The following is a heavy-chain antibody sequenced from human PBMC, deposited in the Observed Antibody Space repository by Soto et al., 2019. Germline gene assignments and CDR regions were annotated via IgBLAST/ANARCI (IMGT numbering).Heavy chain of an antibody. D-gene: IGHD2-15*01. CDR1: GGSISSCGYY. V-gene: IGHV4-31*03. Sequence: SETLPLTCTVSGGSISSCGYYWSWIRQHPVKGLEWIGYIYYSGSTYYNPSLKSRVTISLDTSKNQFSLKLSSVTAADTAVYYCARVLGYCSRGNRSPHYCGQRLLVTVSS. CDR2: IYYSGST. J-gene: IGHJ4*02. CDR3: ARVLGYCSRGNRSPHY.